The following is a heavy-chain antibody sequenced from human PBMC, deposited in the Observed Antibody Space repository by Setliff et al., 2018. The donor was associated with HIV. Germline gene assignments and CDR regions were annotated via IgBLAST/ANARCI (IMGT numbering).Heavy chain of an antibody. CDR2: FHYSGST. CDR1: GYYISGGYY. D-gene: IGHD5-18*01. V-gene: IGHV4-38-2*01. Sequence: SETLSLTCAVSGYYISGGYYWGWIRQPPGKGLEWIGSFHYSGSTSYNPSLKSRVAISVDTSKSQFSLKMTSVTAADMAVYYCAGGLSVYSYANVYYYHGMDVWGQGTTVTVSS. CDR3: AGGLSVYSYANVYYYHGMDV. J-gene: IGHJ6*02.